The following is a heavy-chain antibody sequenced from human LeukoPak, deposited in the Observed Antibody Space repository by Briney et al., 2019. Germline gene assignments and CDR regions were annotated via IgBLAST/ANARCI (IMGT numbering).Heavy chain of an antibody. CDR3: ASYGDLQYFQH. CDR2: IYYSRST. Sequence: PSETLSLTCTVSGGSISSGDYYWSWIRQPPGKGLEWIGYIYYSRSTYYNPSLKSRVTISVDTSKNQFSLKLSSVTAADTAVYYCASYGDLQYFQHWGQGTLVTVSS. J-gene: IGHJ1*01. D-gene: IGHD4-17*01. V-gene: IGHV4-30-4*08. CDR1: GGSISSGDYY.